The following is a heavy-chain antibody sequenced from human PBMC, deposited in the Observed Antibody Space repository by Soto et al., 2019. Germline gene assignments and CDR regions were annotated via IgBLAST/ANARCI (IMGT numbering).Heavy chain of an antibody. J-gene: IGHJ2*01. Sequence: GGSLRLSCAASGFTFSSYAMSWVRRAPGKGLEWVSAISGSGGSTYYADSVKGRFTISRDNSKNTLYLQMNSLRAEDTAVYYCAKPAVAGRVPYWYFDLWGRGTLVTVSS. CDR1: GFTFSSYA. CDR2: ISGSGGST. D-gene: IGHD6-19*01. V-gene: IGHV3-23*01. CDR3: AKPAVAGRVPYWYFDL.